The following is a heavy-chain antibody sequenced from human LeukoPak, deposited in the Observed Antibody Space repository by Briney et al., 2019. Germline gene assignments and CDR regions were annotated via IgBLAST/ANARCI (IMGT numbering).Heavy chain of an antibody. D-gene: IGHD3-10*01. J-gene: IGHJ4*02. CDR2: INHSGST. V-gene: IGHV4-34*01. CDR1: GGSFSGYY. Sequence: SETLSLTCAVYGGSFSGYYWSWIRQPPGKGLEWIGEINHSGSTNYNPSLKSRVTISVDTSKNQFSLKLSFVTAADTAVYYCAEGGHYYGLNYWGQGTLVTVSS. CDR3: AEGGHYYGLNY.